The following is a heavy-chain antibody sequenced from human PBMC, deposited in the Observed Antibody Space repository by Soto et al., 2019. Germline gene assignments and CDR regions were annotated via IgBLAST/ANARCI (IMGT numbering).Heavy chain of an antibody. J-gene: IGHJ4*02. Sequence: PGGSLRLSCATSGFDFSNTWIHWVRQVPGQGLVWVSRINSDGSSIIYADSVKGRFTLSRDNAKNTAHLQMSSLRVEDTAVYYCATDFYQTIDSWGQGIPVTVSS. D-gene: IGHD3-16*02. CDR2: INSDGSSI. CDR1: GFDFSNTW. CDR3: ATDFYQTIDS. V-gene: IGHV3-74*01.